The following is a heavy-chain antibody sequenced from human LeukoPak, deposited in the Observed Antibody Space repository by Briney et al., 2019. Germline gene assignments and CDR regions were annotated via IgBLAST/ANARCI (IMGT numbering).Heavy chain of an antibody. Sequence: GASVKVSCKASGYTFTSYYMHWVRQAPGQGLEWMGIINPSGGSTGYAQKFQGRVTMTRDTSTSTVYTELSSLRSDDTAVYYCARDDSSGPQVYWGQGTLVTVSS. CDR2: INPSGGST. CDR1: GYTFTSYY. J-gene: IGHJ4*02. CDR3: ARDDSSGPQVY. D-gene: IGHD3-22*01. V-gene: IGHV1-46*01.